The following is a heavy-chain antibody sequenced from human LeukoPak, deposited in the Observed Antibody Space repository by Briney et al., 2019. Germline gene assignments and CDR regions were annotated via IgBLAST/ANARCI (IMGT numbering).Heavy chain of an antibody. V-gene: IGHV1-18*01. CDR2: ISAYNGNT. CDR1: GYTFTSYG. CDR3: ARDREYSSSWYEYYYYGMDV. J-gene: IGHJ6*02. D-gene: IGHD6-13*01. Sequence: ASVKVSCKASGYTFTSYGISWVRQAPGQGLEWMGWISAYNGNTNYAQKLQGRVTMTTDTSTSTAYMELRGLRSDDTAVYYCARDREYSSSWYEYYYYGMDVWGQGTTVTVSS.